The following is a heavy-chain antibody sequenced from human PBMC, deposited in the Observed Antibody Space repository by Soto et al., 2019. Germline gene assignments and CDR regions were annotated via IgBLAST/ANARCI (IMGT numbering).Heavy chain of an antibody. D-gene: IGHD5-18*01. CDR3: ARDPGGAMVTGFFDY. V-gene: IGHV3-33*01. Sequence: QVQLVESGGGVVQPGRSLRLSCAASGFSFNSYGLHWVRQAPVKGLEWVAVIWYDGSIKYCADSVKGRFTISRDNSKNTLYLQLNSLRAEDTAVYYCARDPGGAMVTGFFDYWGQGTLVTVSS. CDR2: IWYDGSIK. CDR1: GFSFNSYG. J-gene: IGHJ4*02.